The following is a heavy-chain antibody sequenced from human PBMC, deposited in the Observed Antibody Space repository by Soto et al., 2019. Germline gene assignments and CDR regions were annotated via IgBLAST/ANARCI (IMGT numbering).Heavy chain of an antibody. CDR1: GFTFSSYA. CDR2: ISGSGGST. Sequence: GGSLRLSCAASGFTFSSYAMSWVRQAPGKGLEWVSAISGSGGSTYYADSVKGRFTISRDNSKNTLYLQMNSLRAEDTAVYYCAKDRPRVKVFVGGGMYVWAQGTTVTVS. CDR3: AKDRPRVKVFVGGGMYV. J-gene: IGHJ6*02. V-gene: IGHV3-23*01. D-gene: IGHD2-21*01.